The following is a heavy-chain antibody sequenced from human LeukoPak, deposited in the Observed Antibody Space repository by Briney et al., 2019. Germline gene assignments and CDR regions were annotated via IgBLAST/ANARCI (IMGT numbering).Heavy chain of an antibody. V-gene: IGHV3-23*01. J-gene: IGHJ4*02. CDR1: GFTFSSYA. D-gene: IGHD3-22*01. CDR2: ISGTGGST. CDR3: AKDRVYYYDSSGYYSDY. Sequence: PGGSLRLSCAASGFTFSSYAMSWVRQAPGKGLEWVSGISGTGGSTYYADSAKGRFTISRDNSKNTLYLQMNSLRAEDTAVYYCAKDRVYYYDSSGYYSDYWGQGTLVTVSS.